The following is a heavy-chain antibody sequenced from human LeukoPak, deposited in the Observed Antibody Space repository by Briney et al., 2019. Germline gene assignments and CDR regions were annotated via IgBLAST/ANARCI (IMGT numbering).Heavy chain of an antibody. Sequence: PSETLSLTCTVSGASVSSYFWSWIRQSPEKGLEWIGHVYHSGSSSSNPSLQSRVTISQDTSRNQVSLKMTSATAADTAVYYCAKLLGEEYWGQGTQVVVSS. CDR3: AKLLGEEY. CDR1: GASVSSYF. V-gene: IGHV4-59*02. J-gene: IGHJ4*02. CDR2: VYHSGSS. D-gene: IGHD6-6*01.